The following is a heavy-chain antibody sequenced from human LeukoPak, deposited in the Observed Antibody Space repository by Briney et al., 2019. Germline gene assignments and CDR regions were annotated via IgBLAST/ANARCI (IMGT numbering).Heavy chain of an antibody. D-gene: IGHD3-10*01. Sequence: GGSLRLSCAASGFTFSDYAMKWVRQAPGKGLEWLSEITRYGADTDYADSVKGRFTISRDNSKNTLYLQMNSLRVEDTAVYYCTTSWPKVREGDQWGQGTLVTVS. CDR1: GFTFSDYA. J-gene: IGHJ4*02. V-gene: IGHV3-23*01. CDR3: TTSWPKVREGDQ. CDR2: ITRYGADT.